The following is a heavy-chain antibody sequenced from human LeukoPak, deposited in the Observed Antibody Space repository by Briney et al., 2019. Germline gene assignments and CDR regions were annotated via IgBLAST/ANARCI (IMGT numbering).Heavy chain of an antibody. CDR3: ARDRIVGATPPHYYMDV. CDR2: INLNSGGT. V-gene: IGHV1-2*02. D-gene: IGHD1-26*01. CDR1: GYTFTGYY. Sequence: SVKVSCKASGYTFTGYYMHWVRQAPGQGLEWMGWINLNSGGTNYAQKFQGRVTMTRDTSISTAYMELSRLRSDDTAVYYCARDRIVGATPPHYYMDVWGKGTTVTVSS. J-gene: IGHJ6*03.